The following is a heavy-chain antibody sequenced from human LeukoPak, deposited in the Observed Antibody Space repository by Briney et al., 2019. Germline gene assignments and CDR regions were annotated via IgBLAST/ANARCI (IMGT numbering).Heavy chain of an antibody. Sequence: SETLSLTCAVYGGSFSGYYWSWIRQPPGKGLEWIGEINHSGSTNYNPSLKSRVTISVDTSKNQFSLKLSSVTAADTAVYYCAREFSGYDFDYWGQGTLVAVSS. V-gene: IGHV4-34*01. CDR2: INHSGST. J-gene: IGHJ4*02. CDR1: GGSFSGYY. CDR3: AREFSGYDFDY. D-gene: IGHD5-12*01.